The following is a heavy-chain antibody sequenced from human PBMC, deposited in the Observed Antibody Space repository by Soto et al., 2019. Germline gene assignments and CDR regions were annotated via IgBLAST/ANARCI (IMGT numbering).Heavy chain of an antibody. D-gene: IGHD3-16*01. V-gene: IGHV1-69*01. CDR2: IIPIFGTA. CDR3: ASDRALMPHRWGRMDG. CDR1: GGTFSSYA. J-gene: IGHJ6*02. Sequence: QVQLVQSGAEVKKPGSSVKVSCKASGGTFSSYAISWVRQAPGQGLEWMGGIIPIFGTANYAQKFQGRVTITADESTSTAYMELSGLRSEDTAVYYFASDRALMPHRWGRMDGWGQGTTVTGS.